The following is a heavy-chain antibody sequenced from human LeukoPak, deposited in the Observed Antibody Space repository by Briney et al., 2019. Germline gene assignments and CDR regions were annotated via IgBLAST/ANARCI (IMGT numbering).Heavy chain of an antibody. CDR1: GFTFSSYA. J-gene: IGHJ4*02. V-gene: IGHV3-30-3*01. D-gene: IGHD2-2*01. CDR2: ISYDGSNK. CDR3: ACLQSSSTPFDY. Sequence: PGGSLRLSYAASGFTFSSYAMHWVRQAPGRGGGVAVISYDGSNKYYADSVKGRFTISRDNSKNTLYLQMNSLRAEDTAVYYCACLQSSSTPFDYWGQGTLVTVSS.